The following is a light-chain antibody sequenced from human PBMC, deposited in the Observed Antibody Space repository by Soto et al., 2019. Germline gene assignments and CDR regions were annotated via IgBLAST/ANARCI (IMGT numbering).Light chain of an antibody. V-gene: IGKV3-20*01. J-gene: IGKJ1*01. CDR3: QQYGSSRT. CDR2: GAS. Sequence: EIVLTQSPGTLSLSPGERATLSCRASQSVSSSYLAWYQQKPGQAPCLLIYGASSRATGIPDRFSGSGSGTAFPLTISRLEPEDFAVYYCQQYGSSRTFGQGTKVEIK. CDR1: QSVSSSY.